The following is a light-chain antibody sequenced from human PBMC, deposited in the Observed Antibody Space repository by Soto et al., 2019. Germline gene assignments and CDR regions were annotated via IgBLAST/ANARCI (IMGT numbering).Light chain of an antibody. CDR3: CSYTRSGTLYV. CDR1: SSDVGGYNY. CDR2: EVS. Sequence: QSALTQPASVSGSPGQSITISCTGTSSDVGGYNYVSWYQQHPGKAPKFLLYEVSNRPSGVSHRFSGSKSGNTASLTISGLQAEDEADYYCCSYTRSGTLYVFGTGTKLTV. V-gene: IGLV2-14*01. J-gene: IGLJ1*01.